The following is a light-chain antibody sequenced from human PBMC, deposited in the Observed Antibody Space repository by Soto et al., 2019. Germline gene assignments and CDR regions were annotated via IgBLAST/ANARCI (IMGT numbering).Light chain of an antibody. J-gene: IGKJ1*01. CDR1: QGISSY. V-gene: IGKV1-8*01. CDR3: QQYYSYPRT. CDR2: AAS. Sequence: TQMTQSPSSLSASTGDRVTITCRASQGISSYLAWYQQKPGKAPKLLIYAASTLQSGVPSRFSGSGSGTDFTLTISCLQSEDFATYYCQQYYSYPRTFGQGTKVDIK.